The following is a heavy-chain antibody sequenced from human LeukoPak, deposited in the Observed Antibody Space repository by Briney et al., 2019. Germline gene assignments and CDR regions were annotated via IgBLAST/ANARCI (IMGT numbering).Heavy chain of an antibody. CDR2: INHSGST. CDR1: GGSFSGYY. CDR3: ARGYYYGSGSCVDV. Sequence: SETLSLTCAVYGGSFSGYYWSWIRQPPGKGLEWIGEINHSGSTNYNPSLKSRVTISVDTSKNQFSLKLSSVTAADTAVYYCARGYYYGSGSCVDVWGKGTTVTVSS. J-gene: IGHJ6*04. D-gene: IGHD3-10*01. V-gene: IGHV4-34*01.